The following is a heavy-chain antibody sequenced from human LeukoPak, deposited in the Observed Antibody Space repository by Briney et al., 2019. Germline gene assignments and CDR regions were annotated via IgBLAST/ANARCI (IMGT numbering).Heavy chain of an antibody. D-gene: IGHD1-14*01. CDR2: IYTSGST. Sequence: SETLSLTCTVSGGSISSGSYYWSWIRQPAGKGLEWIGRIYTSGSTNYNPSLKSRVTISVDKSKNQFSLSLTSVTAADTAIYYCSKVGREPSWGQGTLVTVSS. J-gene: IGHJ4*02. CDR3: SKVGREPS. V-gene: IGHV4-61*02. CDR1: GGSISSGSYY.